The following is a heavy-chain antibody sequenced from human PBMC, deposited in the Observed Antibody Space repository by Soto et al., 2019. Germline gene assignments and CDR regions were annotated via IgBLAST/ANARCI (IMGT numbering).Heavy chain of an antibody. CDR3: ASRSPFWSGYYSKNPNWFDP. CDR2: INHSGST. D-gene: IGHD3-3*01. CDR1: GGSFSGYY. J-gene: IGHJ5*02. V-gene: IGHV4-34*01. Sequence: PSETLSLTCAVYGGSFSGYYWSWIRQPPGKGLEWIGEINHSGSTNYNPSLKSRVTISVDTSKNQFSLKLSSVTAADTAVYYCASRSPFWSGYYSKNPNWFDPWGQGTLVTVSS.